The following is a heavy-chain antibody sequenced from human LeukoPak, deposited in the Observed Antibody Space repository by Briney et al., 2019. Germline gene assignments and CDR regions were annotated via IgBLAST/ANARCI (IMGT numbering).Heavy chain of an antibody. CDR3: ASNWGPFWYFDL. CDR1: GGSISSGDYY. J-gene: IGHJ2*01. D-gene: IGHD3-16*01. Sequence: SQTLSLTCTVSGGSISSGDYYWSWIRQPPGKGLEWIGYIYYSGSTYYNPSLKSRVTISVDTSKNQFSLKLSFVTAADTAVYYCASNWGPFWYFDLWGRGTLVTVSS. V-gene: IGHV4-30-4*01. CDR2: IYYSGST.